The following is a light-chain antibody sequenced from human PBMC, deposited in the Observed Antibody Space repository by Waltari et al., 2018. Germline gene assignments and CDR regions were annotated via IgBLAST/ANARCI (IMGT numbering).Light chain of an antibody. CDR2: EVT. V-gene: IGLV2-8*01. J-gene: IGLJ1*01. Sequence: QSALTQPPSASGSPGQSVTFSCTGTSSDIGSYNYVPWYQQHPAHAPKLIVFEVTKRPSGVPDRFSGSKSGNTASLTISGLQAEDEADYYCSSYAGSDNYVFGGGTKVTVL. CDR1: SSDIGSYNY. CDR3: SSYAGSDNYV.